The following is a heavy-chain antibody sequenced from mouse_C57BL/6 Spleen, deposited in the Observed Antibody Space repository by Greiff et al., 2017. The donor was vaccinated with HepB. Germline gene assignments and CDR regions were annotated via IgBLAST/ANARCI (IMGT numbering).Heavy chain of an antibody. Sequence: EVKLVESGGGLVKPGGSLKLSCAASGFTFSSYAMSWVRQTPEKRLEWVATISDGGSYTYYPDNVKGRFTISRDNAKNNLYLQMSHLKSEDTAMYYWARDGDSNYDYAMDYWGQGTSVTVSS. CDR1: GFTFSSYA. V-gene: IGHV5-4*01. D-gene: IGHD2-5*01. J-gene: IGHJ4*01. CDR2: ISDGGSYT. CDR3: ARDGDSNYDYAMDY.